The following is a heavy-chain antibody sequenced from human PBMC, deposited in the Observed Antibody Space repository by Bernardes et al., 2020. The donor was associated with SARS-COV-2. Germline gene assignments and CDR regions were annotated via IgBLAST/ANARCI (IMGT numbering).Heavy chain of an antibody. V-gene: IGHV3-23*01. J-gene: IGHJ4*02. CDR2: ITGSGSGA. CDR1: GFTFSTYA. D-gene: IGHD3-16*01. CDR3: AKDKGRFGEPVVVWYFDS. Sequence: GGSLRLSCAASGFTFSTYAMSWVRQAPGMGLEWISAITGSGSGAYYADSVKGRFTVSRDNSKKTLYLQMNSLRAEDTAIYYCAKDKGRFGEPVVVWYFDSWGQGTLATVSS.